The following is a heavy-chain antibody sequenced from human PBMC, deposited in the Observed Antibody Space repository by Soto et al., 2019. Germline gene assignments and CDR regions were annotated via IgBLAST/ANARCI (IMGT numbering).Heavy chain of an antibody. CDR1: GGSFTSNNW. J-gene: IGHJ4*02. V-gene: IGHV4-4*02. Sequence: SETLSLTCAVSGGSFTSNNWWTWVRQPPGQGLEWIGEIYRTGSTNYNPSLKSRVTISLDKSENQFSLKVTSLTAADTAVYYCAGLLVYFDYWGQGTLVTVSS. D-gene: IGHD2-15*01. CDR3: AGLLVYFDY. CDR2: IYRTGST.